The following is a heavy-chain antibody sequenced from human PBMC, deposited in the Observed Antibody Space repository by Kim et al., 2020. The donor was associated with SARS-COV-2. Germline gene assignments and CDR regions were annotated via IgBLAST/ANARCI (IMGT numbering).Heavy chain of an antibody. D-gene: IGHD6-6*01. J-gene: IGHJ5*02. CDR1: GFTFSDYY. V-gene: IGHV3-11*01. Sequence: GGSLRLSCAASGFTFSDYYMSWIRQAPGKGLEWISYISGGADHIYYGDSVKGRFTISRDNAKKSLYLQMNSLRAEDTAVYHCARGWQSAARGIWFDPWGQGTLVTVSS. CDR3: ARGWQSAARGIWFDP. CDR2: ISGGADHI.